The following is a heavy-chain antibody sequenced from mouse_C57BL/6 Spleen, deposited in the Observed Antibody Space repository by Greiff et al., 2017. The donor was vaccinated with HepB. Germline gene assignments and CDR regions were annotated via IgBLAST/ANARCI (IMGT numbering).Heavy chain of an antibody. CDR2: ISDGGSYT. CDR1: GFTFSSYA. CDR3: ARQLLRYPFAY. V-gene: IGHV5-4*01. J-gene: IGHJ3*01. D-gene: IGHD1-1*01. Sequence: EVQRVESGGGLVKPGGSLKLSCAASGFTFSSYAMSWVRQTPEKRLEWVATISDGGSYTYYPDNVKGRFTLSRDNAKNNLYLHMSHLKSEDTAMYYCARQLLRYPFAYWGQGTLVTVSA.